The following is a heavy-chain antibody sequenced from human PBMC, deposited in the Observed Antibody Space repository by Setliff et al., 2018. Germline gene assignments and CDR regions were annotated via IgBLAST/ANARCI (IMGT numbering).Heavy chain of an antibody. D-gene: IGHD3-3*01. J-gene: IGHJ5*02. CDR2: FHTGGST. CDR3: ARAGPTVTFFRVLVISWWDP. CDR1: GGSISSNGYY. Sequence: PSETLSLTCAVSGGSISSNGYYWTWIRQPVGKGLEWIAHFHTGGSTNYNRSLRSRVPISVDTSKNQFSLKLSSVTAADTATYYCARAGPTVTFFRVLVISWWDPWGQGSLVTVSS. V-gene: IGHV4-61*09.